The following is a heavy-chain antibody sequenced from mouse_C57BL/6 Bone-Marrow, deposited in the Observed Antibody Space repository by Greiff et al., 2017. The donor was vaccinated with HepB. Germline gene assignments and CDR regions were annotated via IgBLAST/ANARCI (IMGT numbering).Heavy chain of an antibody. Sequence: QVQLQQPGAELVKPGASVKLSCKASGYTFTSYWMHWVKQRPGQGLEWIGMIHPNSGSTNYNEKFKSKATLTVDKSSSTAYMQLSSLTSEDSAVYYCAILLPTVVSTIYWVHFTTLTVSS. CDR1: GYTFTSYW. CDR2: IHPNSGST. V-gene: IGHV1-64*01. D-gene: IGHD1-1*01. J-gene: IGHJ2*01. CDR3: AILLPTVVSTIY.